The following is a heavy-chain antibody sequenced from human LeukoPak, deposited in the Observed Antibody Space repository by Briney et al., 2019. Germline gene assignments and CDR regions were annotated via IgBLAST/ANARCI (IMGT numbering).Heavy chain of an antibody. V-gene: IGHV3-73*01. CDR3: TRRSISQVDY. D-gene: IGHD3-9*01. Sequence: GGSLKLSCAASGFTFSGSAMHWARQASGKGLEWVGRIRSKANSYATAYAASVKGRFTISRDDSKNTAYLQMNSLKTEDTAVYYCTRRSISQVDYWGQGTLVTVSS. CDR1: GFTFSGSA. CDR2: IRSKANSYAT. J-gene: IGHJ4*02.